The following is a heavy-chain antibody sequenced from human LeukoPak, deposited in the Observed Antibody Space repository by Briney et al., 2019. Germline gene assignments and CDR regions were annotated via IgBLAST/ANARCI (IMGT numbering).Heavy chain of an antibody. Sequence: PSETLSLTCAVSGGSISSSNWWSWVRQPPGKGLEWIGEIYHSGSTNYNPSLKSRVTISVDKSKNQFSLKLSSVTAADTAVYYCARARVGAGRWFDPWGQGTLATVSS. D-gene: IGHD1-26*01. CDR3: ARARVGAGRWFDP. CDR2: IYHSGST. J-gene: IGHJ5*02. CDR1: GGSISSSNW. V-gene: IGHV4-4*02.